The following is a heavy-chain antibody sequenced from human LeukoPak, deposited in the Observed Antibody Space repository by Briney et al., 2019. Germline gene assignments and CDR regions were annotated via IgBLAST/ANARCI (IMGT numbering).Heavy chain of an antibody. CDR1: GFTFSSYA. V-gene: IGHV3-23*01. Sequence: PGGSLRLSCAASGFTFSSYAMSWVRQAPGKGLEWVSAISGSGDTTYYADSVKGRFTISRDNSKNTLYLQMNSLRVEDTAVYYCTKSPRIVGATAAIDYWGQGTLVTVSS. CDR2: ISGSGDTT. CDR3: TKSPRIVGATAAIDY. D-gene: IGHD1-26*01. J-gene: IGHJ4*02.